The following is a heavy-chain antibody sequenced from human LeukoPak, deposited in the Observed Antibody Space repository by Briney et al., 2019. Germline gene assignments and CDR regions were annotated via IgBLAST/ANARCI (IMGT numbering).Heavy chain of an antibody. J-gene: IGHJ6*03. CDR2: ISSSSSTI. CDR1: GFTFSSYS. CDR3: ARDLRYSSGWSASGMDV. D-gene: IGHD6-19*01. Sequence: PGGSLRLSCAASGFTFSSYSMNWVRQAPGKGLEWVSYISSSSSTIYYADSVKGRFTISRDNAKNSLYLQMNSLRAEDTAVYYCARDLRYSSGWSASGMDVWGKGTTVTISS. V-gene: IGHV3-48*01.